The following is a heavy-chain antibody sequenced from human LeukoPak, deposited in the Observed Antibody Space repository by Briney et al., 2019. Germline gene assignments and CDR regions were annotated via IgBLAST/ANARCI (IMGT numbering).Heavy chain of an antibody. D-gene: IGHD4-17*01. CDR1: GYTFTSYG. Sequence: GASVKVSCKASGYTFTSYGISWVRQAPGQGLEWMGWISAYNGNTNYAQKLQGRVTMTTDTSTSTAYMELRSLRSDDTAVYYCARDRVTVTTNNWFDPWGQGTLVTVSS. CDR3: ARDRVTVTTNNWFDP. CDR2: ISAYNGNT. J-gene: IGHJ5*02. V-gene: IGHV1-18*01.